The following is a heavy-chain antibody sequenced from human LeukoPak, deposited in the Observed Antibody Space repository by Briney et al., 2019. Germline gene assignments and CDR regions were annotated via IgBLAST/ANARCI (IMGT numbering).Heavy chain of an antibody. J-gene: IGHJ5*02. D-gene: IGHD1-26*01. CDR1: GGSISGYY. Sequence: PSETLSLTCTASGGSISGYYWSWIRQPPGKGLEWIAYVYNSEYTNYNPSLKSRASISVDTSKNLCSLRLTSVAAADTAVYYCARHAIYSGGYSFWFDPWGLGTLVTVS. CDR2: VYNSEYT. CDR3: ARHAIYSGGYSFWFDP. V-gene: IGHV4-59*08.